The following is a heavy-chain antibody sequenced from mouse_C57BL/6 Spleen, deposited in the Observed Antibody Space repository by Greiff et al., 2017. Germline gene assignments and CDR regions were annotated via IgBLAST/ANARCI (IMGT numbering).Heavy chain of an antibody. Sequence: QVQLQQSGAELMKPGASVKLSCKATGYTFTGYWIEWVKQRPGHGLAWIGEILPGSGSTNYNEKFKGKATFAADKSTNTAYMQLSSLTTEDSAIYYWARRGYGSSYYCDYWGQGTTLTVSS. J-gene: IGHJ2*01. CDR1: GYTFTGYW. V-gene: IGHV1-9*01. D-gene: IGHD1-1*01. CDR3: ARRGYGSSYYCDY. CDR2: ILPGSGST.